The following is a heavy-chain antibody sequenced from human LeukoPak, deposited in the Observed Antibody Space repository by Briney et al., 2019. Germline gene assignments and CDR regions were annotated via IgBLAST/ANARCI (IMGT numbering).Heavy chain of an antibody. J-gene: IGHJ4*02. CDR1: GFIFSGYG. D-gene: IGHD4-23*01. V-gene: IGHV3-30*03. Sequence: GGSLRLSCAASGFIFSGYGMHWVRQAPGKGLEWVALISHDESTKHYADSVKGRFTISRDNSKNSLYLQMNSLRAEDTAVYYCARNGGNSDFDYWGQGTLVTVSS. CDR3: ARNGGNSDFDY. CDR2: ISHDESTK.